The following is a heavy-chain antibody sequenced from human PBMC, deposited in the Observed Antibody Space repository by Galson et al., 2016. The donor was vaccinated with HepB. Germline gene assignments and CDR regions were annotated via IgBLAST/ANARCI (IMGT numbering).Heavy chain of an antibody. CDR2: ITRSGDAT. J-gene: IGHJ4*02. Sequence: LRLSCAASGFSFSNSGMSWVRQAPGRGLEWVSGITRSGDATRYADFVKGRFTISRDNSKNTLYLYMNNLTAGDTAIYYCGKHGGFDYWGQGALVTVSS. V-gene: IGHV3-23*01. CDR1: GFSFSNSG. D-gene: IGHD3-16*01. CDR3: GKHGGFDY.